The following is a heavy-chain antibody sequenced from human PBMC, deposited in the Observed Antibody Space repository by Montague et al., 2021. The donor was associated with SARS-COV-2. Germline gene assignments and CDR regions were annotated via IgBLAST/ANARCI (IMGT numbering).Heavy chain of an antibody. CDR2: IYYTGST. J-gene: IGHJ6*02. V-gene: IGHV4-39*07. CDR1: GGSISSSSYY. Sequence: ETLSLTCTVSGGSISSSSYYWGWIRQPPGKGLEWIGSIYYTGSTYYNPSLKSRVTISVDTSKNQFSLKLSSVTAADTAVYYCGRDTRIAMLVVVSRYGLDDWGQGTTVTVSS. D-gene: IGHD3-22*01. CDR3: GRDTRIAMLVVVSRYGLDD.